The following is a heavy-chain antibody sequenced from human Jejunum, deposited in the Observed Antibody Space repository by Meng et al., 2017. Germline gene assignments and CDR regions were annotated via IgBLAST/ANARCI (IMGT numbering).Heavy chain of an antibody. CDR2: IGRGTDT. D-gene: IGHD1-26*01. CDR3: AKHLSGSYTFDY. V-gene: IGHV3-NL1*01. Sequence: HELLVEVGGGVVQTGTSLRLSCAESGFTFRSYGMHWVRRAPGRGLEWVSAIGRGTDTYYADSVKGRFTISRDKLMNTLYLEMNSLRAEDTAVYYCAKHLSGSYTFDYWGQGILVTVSS. CDR1: GFTFRSYG. J-gene: IGHJ4*02.